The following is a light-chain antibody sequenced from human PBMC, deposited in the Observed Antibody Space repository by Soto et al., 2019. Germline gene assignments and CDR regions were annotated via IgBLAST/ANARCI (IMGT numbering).Light chain of an antibody. CDR1: TSNVGSYNL. CDR3: CSYAHNFTWV. Sequence: QSALTQPASVSGSPGQSITISCTATTSNVGSYNLVSWYQQHPGKAPKLMIYEVTRRPSGISNRFSASKSANTASLTISGLQTEDDADYYCCSYAHNFTWVFGGATKLTVL. J-gene: IGLJ3*02. CDR2: EVT. V-gene: IGLV2-23*02.